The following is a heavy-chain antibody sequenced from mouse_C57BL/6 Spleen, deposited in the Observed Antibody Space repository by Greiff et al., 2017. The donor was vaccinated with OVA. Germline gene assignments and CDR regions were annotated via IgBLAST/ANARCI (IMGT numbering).Heavy chain of an antibody. Sequence: VQLQQPGAELVKPGASAKLSCKASGYTFTSYWMHWVKQRPGQGLEWIGMIHPNSGSTNYNEKFKSKATLTVDKSSSTAYMQLSSLTSEDSAVYYCARDPITTGDYWGQGTTLTVSS. CDR1: GYTFTSYW. V-gene: IGHV1-64*01. CDR3: ARDPITTGDY. J-gene: IGHJ2*01. D-gene: IGHD1-1*01. CDR2: IHPNSGST.